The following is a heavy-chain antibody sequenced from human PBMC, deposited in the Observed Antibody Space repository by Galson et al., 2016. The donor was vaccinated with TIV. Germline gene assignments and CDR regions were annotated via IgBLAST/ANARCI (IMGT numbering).Heavy chain of an antibody. D-gene: IGHD2-21*01. V-gene: IGHV3-9*01. CDR1: GFTFDDYA. J-gene: IGHJ6*03. CDR3: SRGSGDAPYYFYMDV. CDR2: IGWNGGSI. Sequence: SLRLSCAASGFTFDDYAMHWVRRAPGKGLEWVSGIGWNGGSIGYADSVKGRFTISRGNAKNSLYLQMNSLRAEDTALYYCSRGSGDAPYYFYMDVWGEGTAVTVSS.